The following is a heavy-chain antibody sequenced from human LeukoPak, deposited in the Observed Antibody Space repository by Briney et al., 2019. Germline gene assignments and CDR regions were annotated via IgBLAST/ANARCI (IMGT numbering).Heavy chain of an antibody. Sequence: GASVKVSCKASGYTFTSYGISWVRQAPGQGLEWMGWISVYNGNTNYAQKLQGRVTMTTDTSTNTAYMELRSLRSDDTAVYYCARDMRGTSYYYDMDVWGQGTTVTVSS. CDR1: GYTFTSYG. CDR3: ARDMRGTSYYYDMDV. V-gene: IGHV1-18*01. CDR2: ISVYNGNT. J-gene: IGHJ6*02. D-gene: IGHD1-1*01.